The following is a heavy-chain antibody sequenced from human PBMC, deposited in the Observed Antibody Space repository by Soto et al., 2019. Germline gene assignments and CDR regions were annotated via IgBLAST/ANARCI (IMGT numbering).Heavy chain of an antibody. V-gene: IGHV4-39*01. CDR1: GGSISSSSYY. J-gene: IGHJ4*02. CDR2: IYYSGST. Sequence: SETLSLTCTVSGGSISSSSYYWGWIRQPPGKGLEWIGSIYYSGSTYYNPSLKSRVTISVDTSKNQFSLKLSSVTAADTAVYYCASYMVVAAMLDYWGQGTLVTVSS. D-gene: IGHD2-15*01. CDR3: ASYMVVAAMLDY.